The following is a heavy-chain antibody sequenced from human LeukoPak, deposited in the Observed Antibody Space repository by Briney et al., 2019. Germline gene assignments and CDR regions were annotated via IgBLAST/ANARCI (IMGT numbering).Heavy chain of an antibody. CDR2: IIPILGTA. CDR1: GGTFSSYA. J-gene: IGHJ4*02. CDR3: ARDLGEYSREYYFDY. V-gene: IGHV1-69*11. D-gene: IGHD6-6*01. Sequence: ASVKVSCKASGGTFSSYAISWVRQAPGQGLEWMGRIIPILGTANYAQKFQGRVTITTDESTSTAYMELSSLRSEDTAVYYCARDLGEYSREYYFDYWGQGTLVTVSS.